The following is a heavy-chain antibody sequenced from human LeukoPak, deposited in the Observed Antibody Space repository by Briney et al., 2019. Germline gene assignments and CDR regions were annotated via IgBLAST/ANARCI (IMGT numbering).Heavy chain of an antibody. CDR2: IIPIFGTA. CDR3: ARSEYHLLNQYYYYYYYMDV. J-gene: IGHJ6*03. D-gene: IGHD2-2*01. Sequence: SVKVSCKASGGTFSSYAISWVRQAPGQGLEWMGGIIPIFGTANYAQKFQGRVTITTDESTSTAYMELSSLRSEDTAVYYCARSEYHLLNQYYYYYYYMDVWGKGTTVTVSS. CDR1: GGTFSSYA. V-gene: IGHV1-69*05.